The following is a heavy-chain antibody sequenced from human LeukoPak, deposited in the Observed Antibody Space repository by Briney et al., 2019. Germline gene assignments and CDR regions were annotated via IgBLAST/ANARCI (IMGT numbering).Heavy chain of an antibody. J-gene: IGHJ4*02. CDR1: GFTFKSYT. CDR3: ARFIAAPYYFDY. D-gene: IGHD6-13*01. Sequence: KPGGSLRLSCAPSGFTFKSYTMNWVRQAPGKGLEWVSFISSSRSYIYYADSVKGRFTISRDNAKNSLYLQMNSLRAEDTAVYYCARFIAAPYYFDYWGRGTLVTVSS. V-gene: IGHV3-21*01. CDR2: ISSSRSYI.